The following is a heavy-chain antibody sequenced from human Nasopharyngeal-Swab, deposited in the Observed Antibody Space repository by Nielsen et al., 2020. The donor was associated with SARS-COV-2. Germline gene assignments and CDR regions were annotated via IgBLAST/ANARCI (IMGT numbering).Heavy chain of an antibody. CDR1: GFTFSRFG. CDR3: VGSKDYYGMDV. Sequence: GESLKISCAASGFTFSRFGMGWVRQAPGKGLEWVAVISYDGSNKYYADSVKGRFTISRDNSKNTLYLQMNSLRAEDTAVYYCVGSKDYYGMDVWGQGTTVTVSS. V-gene: IGHV3-30*03. J-gene: IGHJ6*02. CDR2: ISYDGSNK.